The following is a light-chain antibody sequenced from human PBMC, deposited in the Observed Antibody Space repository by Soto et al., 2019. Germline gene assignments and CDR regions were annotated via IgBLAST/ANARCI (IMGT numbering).Light chain of an antibody. CDR2: DVT. J-gene: IGLJ2*01. V-gene: IGLV2-14*01. Sequence: QSVLTQPASVSGSPGQSVTISCTGTTSDVGGYDYVSWYQQLPGKAPKLIIYDVTNRPSGVSTRLSGSKSGNTASLTISGLQAEDEADYYCSSYTFTSTVLFGGGTKLTVL. CDR1: TSDVGGYDY. CDR3: SSYTFTSTVL.